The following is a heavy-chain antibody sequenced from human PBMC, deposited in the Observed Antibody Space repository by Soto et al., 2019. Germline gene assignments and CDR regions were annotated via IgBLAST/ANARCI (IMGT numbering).Heavy chain of an antibody. CDR1: GFTFSSYA. Sequence: EVQLLESGGGLVQPGGSLRLSCAASGFTFSSYAMSWVRQAPGKGLEWVSAISGSGGSTYYADSVKGRFTISRDNSKNTLYLQMNSLRAEDTAVYYCAKDSEDCSGGSCSPGFDYWGQGTLVTVSS. D-gene: IGHD2-15*01. J-gene: IGHJ4*02. V-gene: IGHV3-23*01. CDR3: AKDSEDCSGGSCSPGFDY. CDR2: ISGSGGST.